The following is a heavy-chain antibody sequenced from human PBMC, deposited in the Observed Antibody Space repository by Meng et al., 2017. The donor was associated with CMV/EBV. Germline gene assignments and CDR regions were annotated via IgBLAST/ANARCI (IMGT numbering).Heavy chain of an antibody. CDR3: ARMPRDGYNYIDY. CDR2: IIPIFGTA. J-gene: IGHJ4*02. Sequence: QVLVRQLGVEVKKPGSAVKVSCKASGGTFSSYAISWVRQASGQGLEWMGGIIPIFGTANYAQKFQCRVTITADESTSTAYMELSSLRSEDTAVYYCARMPRDGYNYIDYWGQGTLVTVSS. CDR1: GGTFSSYA. V-gene: IGHV1-69*01. D-gene: IGHD5-24*01.